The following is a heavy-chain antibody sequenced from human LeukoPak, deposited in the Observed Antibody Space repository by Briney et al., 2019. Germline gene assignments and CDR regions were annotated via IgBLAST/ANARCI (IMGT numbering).Heavy chain of an antibody. J-gene: IGHJ4*02. Sequence: QVQLQESGPGLVKPSETLSLTCTVSGGSISSYYWSWIRQPPGKGLEWIGYIYYSGSTNYNPSLKSRVTISVDTSKNQFSLKLSSVTAADTAVYYCARHGVAAAGHFDYWGQGTLVTVSS. CDR3: ARHGVAAAGHFDY. CDR2: IYYSGST. V-gene: IGHV4-59*08. D-gene: IGHD6-13*01. CDR1: GGSISSYY.